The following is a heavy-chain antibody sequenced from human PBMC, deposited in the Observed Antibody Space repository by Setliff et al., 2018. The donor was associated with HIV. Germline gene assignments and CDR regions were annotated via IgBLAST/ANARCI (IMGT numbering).Heavy chain of an antibody. J-gene: IGHJ3*02. CDR3: VKGGGLGHRYLDWFVKI. Sequence: SVKVSCKASGGTFSSYAISWVRQAPGQGLEWMGGIIPILGIANYAQKFQGRVTITTDESTSTAYMELGSLKASDTARYYCVKGGGLGHRYLDWFVKIWGQGTLGTVS. D-gene: IGHD3-9*01. V-gene: IGHV1-69*10. CDR2: IIPILGIA. CDR1: GGTFSSYA.